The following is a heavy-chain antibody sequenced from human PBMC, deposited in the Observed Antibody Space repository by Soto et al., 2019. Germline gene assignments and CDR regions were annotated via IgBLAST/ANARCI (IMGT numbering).Heavy chain of an antibody. CDR2: ISGSGGST. Sequence: EVQLLESGGGLVQPGGSLRLYCAASGFTFSSYAMSWVRQAPGKGLEWVSAISGSGGSTYYADSVKGRFTISRDNSKNTLYLQMNSLRAEDTAVYYCAKHKVGGDAFDIWGQGTMVTVSS. D-gene: IGHD5-12*01. V-gene: IGHV3-23*01. CDR3: AKHKVGGDAFDI. J-gene: IGHJ3*02. CDR1: GFTFSSYA.